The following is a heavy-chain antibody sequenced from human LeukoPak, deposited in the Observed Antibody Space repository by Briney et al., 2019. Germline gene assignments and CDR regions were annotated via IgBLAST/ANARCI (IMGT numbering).Heavy chain of an antibody. Sequence: GGSLRLSCAASGFTFSSYWMSWVRQAPGKGLEWVANIKQDGSEKQYVDSVKGRFAISRDNAENSLYLQLNSLRAEDTAVYYCARMAGGLWDYWGQGTLVTVSS. V-gene: IGHV3-7*05. CDR2: IKQDGSEK. CDR1: GFTFSSYW. D-gene: IGHD5-24*01. CDR3: ARMAGGLWDY. J-gene: IGHJ4*02.